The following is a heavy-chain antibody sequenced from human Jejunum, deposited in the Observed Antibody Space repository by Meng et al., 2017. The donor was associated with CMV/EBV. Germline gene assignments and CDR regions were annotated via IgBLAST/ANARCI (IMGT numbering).Heavy chain of an antibody. D-gene: IGHD4-23*01. V-gene: IGHV3-7*01. Sequence: SGLTFSSGWMSWVRQAPGKGLEWVANIKEDGSEKYYVDSVRGRFTISRDNAENSLYLQINSLRAEDTAVYYCARAKKTGGDNPDYWGQGTLVTVSS. CDR3: ARAKKTGGDNPDY. CDR1: GLTFSSGW. J-gene: IGHJ4*02. CDR2: IKEDGSEK.